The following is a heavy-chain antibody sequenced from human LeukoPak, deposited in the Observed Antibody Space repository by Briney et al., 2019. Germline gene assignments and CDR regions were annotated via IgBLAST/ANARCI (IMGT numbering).Heavy chain of an antibody. CDR2: ISRSGGST. V-gene: IGHV3-23*01. CDR1: GFTFSSYA. CDR3: AKEEAGIAARRGYYYYYMDV. D-gene: IGHD6-6*01. J-gene: IGHJ6*03. Sequence: PGGSLRLSCAASGFTFSSYAMSWVRQAPGKGLEWVSAISRSGGSTYYADSVKGRFTISRDNSKNTLYLQMNSLRAEDTAVYYCAKEEAGIAARRGYYYYYMDVWGKGTTVTVSS.